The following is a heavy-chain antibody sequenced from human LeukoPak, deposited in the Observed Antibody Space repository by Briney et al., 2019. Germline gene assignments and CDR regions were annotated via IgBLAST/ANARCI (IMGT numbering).Heavy chain of an antibody. CDR3: AKDRYYDSSGLRDY. D-gene: IGHD3-22*01. CDR1: GGTFSSYA. J-gene: IGHJ4*02. CDR2: IIPIFGTA. Sequence: ASVKVSCKASGGTFSSYAISWVRQALGQGLEWMGGIIPIFGTANYAQKFQGRVTITADESTSTAYMELSSLRSEDTAVYYCAKDRYYDSSGLRDYWGQGTLVTVSS. V-gene: IGHV1-69*13.